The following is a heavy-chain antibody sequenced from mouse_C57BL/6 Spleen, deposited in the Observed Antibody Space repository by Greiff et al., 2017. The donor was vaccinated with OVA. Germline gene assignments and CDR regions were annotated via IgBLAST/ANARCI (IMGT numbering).Heavy chain of an antibody. D-gene: IGHD1-1*01. J-gene: IGHJ4*01. CDR1: GFSLTSYG. CDR3: ARHHTRLRLAMDY. V-gene: IGHV2-6-1*01. CDR2: IWSDGST. Sequence: VQRVESGPGLVAPSQSLSITCTVSGFSLTSYGVHWVRQPPGKGLEWLVVIWSDGSTTYNSAHKSRLSISKDNSKSQVFLKMNSLQTDDTAMYYCARHHTRLRLAMDYWGQGTSVTVSS.